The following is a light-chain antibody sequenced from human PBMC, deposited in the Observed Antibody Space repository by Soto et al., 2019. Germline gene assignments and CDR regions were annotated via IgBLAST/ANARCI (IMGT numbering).Light chain of an antibody. CDR1: QSIRNY. J-gene: IGKJ5*01. V-gene: IGKV1-39*01. CDR2: AAS. Sequence: DNQMTQSPSALSASVGGRVNITCRASQSIRNYVNWYQRKPGKAPRLLIYAASSLQSGVPARFRGSGSGTNFILTISSLQPEDFASYYCQQSYRTPITFGQGTRLEIK. CDR3: QQSYRTPIT.